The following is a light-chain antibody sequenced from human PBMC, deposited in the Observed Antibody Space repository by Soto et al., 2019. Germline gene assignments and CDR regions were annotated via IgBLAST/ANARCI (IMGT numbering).Light chain of an antibody. CDR2: GAS. J-gene: IGKJ5*01. Sequence: IPMTQSPSSLSASVGDSVTITCRASQSIDSYLNWYQQKSGKAPKLLISGASSLQSGVPSRFSVSGSGTDFTLTISSLQPEDFATYYCQQSYTTPRGITFGQGTRLEIK. CDR1: QSIDSY. V-gene: IGKV1-39*01. CDR3: QQSYTTPRGIT.